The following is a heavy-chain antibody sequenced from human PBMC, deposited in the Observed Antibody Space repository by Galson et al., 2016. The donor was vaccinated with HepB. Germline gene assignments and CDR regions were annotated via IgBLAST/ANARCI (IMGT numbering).Heavy chain of an antibody. CDR2: ISNDGINK. Sequence: SLRLSCAASGFTFNTYNMNWVRQAPGKGLEWVAVISNDGINKYYADSVKGRFTISRDNSKNTLYLQMNSLRAEDTAVYYCARDIIGYCSGGSCYYYHYGMDVWGQGTTVTGSS. J-gene: IGHJ6*02. CDR3: ARDIIGYCSGGSCYYYHYGMDV. CDR1: GFTFNTYN. D-gene: IGHD2-15*01. V-gene: IGHV3-30*03.